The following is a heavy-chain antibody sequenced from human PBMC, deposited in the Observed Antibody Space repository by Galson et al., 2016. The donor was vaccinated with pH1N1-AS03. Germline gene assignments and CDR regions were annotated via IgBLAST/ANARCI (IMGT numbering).Heavy chain of an antibody. V-gene: IGHV4-38-2*02. J-gene: IGHJ5*02. D-gene: IGHD6-19*01. CDR3: ARSPRVISVAGTFPSRFDP. CDR1: GYSITTGHY. CDR2: IYPGVNA. Sequence: ETLSHTCTVSGYSITTGHYWGWIRQPPGKGLEWIGSIYPGVNADYNPSLKSRVTISVDTSKNQFSLKLSSVTAADTAVYYCARSPRVISVAGTFPSRFDPWGQGTLVTVSS.